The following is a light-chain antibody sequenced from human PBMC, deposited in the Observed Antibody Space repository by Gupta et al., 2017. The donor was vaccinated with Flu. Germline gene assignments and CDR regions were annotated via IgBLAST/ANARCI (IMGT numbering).Light chain of an antibody. Sequence: PGERATLSCRASQSVSSSHLAWYQQKPGQAPRLLIYGTSRRATAIPERFSGSGSGTDFTLTISRLEPEDFAVYYCQQYDSSRWTFGQGTKVEFK. CDR1: QSVSSSH. CDR3: QQYDSSRWT. CDR2: GTS. J-gene: IGKJ1*01. V-gene: IGKV3-20*01.